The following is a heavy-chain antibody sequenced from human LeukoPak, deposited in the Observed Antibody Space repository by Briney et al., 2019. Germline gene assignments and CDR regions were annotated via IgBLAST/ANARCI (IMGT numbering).Heavy chain of an antibody. CDR1: GYTFTGYY. V-gene: IGHV1-2*02. D-gene: IGHD2-21*01. J-gene: IGHJ4*02. Sequence: GASVKVSCKASGYTFTGYYMHWVRQAPGQGLEWMGWINPNSGGTNYAQKFQGRVTMTRDTSISTAYMELSRLRSDDTAVYYCARVPSRSYCGGDCYDYWGQGTLVTVSS. CDR2: INPNSGGT. CDR3: ARVPSRSYCGGDCYDY.